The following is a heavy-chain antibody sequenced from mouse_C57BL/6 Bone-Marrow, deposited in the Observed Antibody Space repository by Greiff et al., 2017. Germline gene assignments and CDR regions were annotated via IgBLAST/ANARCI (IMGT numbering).Heavy chain of an antibody. V-gene: IGHV1-26*01. CDR3: ARAADY. CDR2: INPNNGGT. J-gene: IGHJ2*01. Sequence: EVQLQQSGPELVKPGASVKISCKASGYTFTDYYMNWVQQSHGKSLEWIGDINPNNGGTSYNQKFKGKATLTVDKSSSTAYMELRSLTSEDSAVYYCARAADYGGQGTTLTVSS. CDR1: GYTFTDYY.